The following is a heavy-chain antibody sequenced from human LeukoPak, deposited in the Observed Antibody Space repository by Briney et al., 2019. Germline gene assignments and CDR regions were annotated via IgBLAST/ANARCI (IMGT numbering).Heavy chain of an antibody. CDR2: ISGSGGST. Sequence: GGSLRLSCAASGFTFSSYAMSWVRQAPGKGLEWVSAISGSGGSTYYADSVKGRFTISRDNSKNTLYLQMNSLRAEDTAVYYCARGYSSSWTHFDYWGQGTLVTVSS. D-gene: IGHD6-13*01. CDR1: GFTFSSYA. CDR3: ARGYSSSWTHFDY. V-gene: IGHV3-23*01. J-gene: IGHJ4*02.